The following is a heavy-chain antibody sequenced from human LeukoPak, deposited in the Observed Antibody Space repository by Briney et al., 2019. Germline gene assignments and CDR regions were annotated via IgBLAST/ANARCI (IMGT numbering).Heavy chain of an antibody. V-gene: IGHV3-66*04. J-gene: IGHJ6*02. D-gene: IGHD3-3*01. CDR1: GFTVSTNY. CDR2: IYSGGST. Sequence: GGSLRLSCAASGFTVSTNYMGWVHQAPGEGLEWVSVIYSGGSTYYADSVKGRFTISRDNSKNTLYLQMNSLRAEDTAVYYCARHFGVITKGVYYYYYGMDVWGQGTTVTVSS. CDR3: ARHFGVITKGVYYYYYGMDV.